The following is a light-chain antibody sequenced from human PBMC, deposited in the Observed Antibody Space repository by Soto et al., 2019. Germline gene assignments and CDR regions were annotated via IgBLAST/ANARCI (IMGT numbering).Light chain of an antibody. CDR2: WAS. Sequence: DIVMTQSPDSLAVSLGERATINCKSSQSVLYSSNNKNYLAWYQQKPGQPPKVLIYWASTRESGVPDRFSGSGSETDFTLTISSLQAEDVAVYYCQQYYTTPWTFGQGTKVEIK. J-gene: IGKJ1*01. CDR1: QSVLYSSNNKNY. V-gene: IGKV4-1*01. CDR3: QQYYTTPWT.